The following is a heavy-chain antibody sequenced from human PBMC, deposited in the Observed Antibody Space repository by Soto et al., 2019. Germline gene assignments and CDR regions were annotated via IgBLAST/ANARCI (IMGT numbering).Heavy chain of an antibody. CDR2: IWYDGSNT. Sequence: GSLRLSCAASGFIFSNYGMHWVRQAPGKGLEWVAVIWYDGSNTFYANSVKGRFTISRDNSKNTLYLQMNSLRAEDTAVYYFAKALRVQSYSTSPEKSYFYYGVDVWGRGTTVTVSS. CDR3: AKALRVQSYSTSPEKSYFYYGVDV. V-gene: IGHV3-33*06. CDR1: GFIFSNYG. D-gene: IGHD6-6*01. J-gene: IGHJ6*02.